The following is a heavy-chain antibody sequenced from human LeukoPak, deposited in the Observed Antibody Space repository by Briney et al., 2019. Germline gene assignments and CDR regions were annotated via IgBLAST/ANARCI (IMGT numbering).Heavy chain of an antibody. Sequence: ASGKVSCKASVYTFTKQYKLCVREAPGQGLEWMGIINPSGGSTGYAQKFQGRVTMTRDTSTSTLYMELSSLRYEDTAVYYCARDVAYNYSFDNWGQGTLVTVSS. D-gene: IGHD5-24*01. CDR1: VYTFTKQY. V-gene: IGHV1-46*01. J-gene: IGHJ4*02. CDR2: INPSGGST. CDR3: ARDVAYNYSFDN.